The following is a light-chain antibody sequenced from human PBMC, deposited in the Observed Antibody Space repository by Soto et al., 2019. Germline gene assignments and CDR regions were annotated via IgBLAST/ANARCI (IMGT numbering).Light chain of an antibody. V-gene: IGKV3-20*01. J-gene: IGKJ2*01. CDR3: HQYGSAPYT. CDR1: QSVSSNY. CDR2: GAS. Sequence: DIVLTQSPGTLSLSPGERATLSCRASQSVSSNYLAWYQQKPGQAPRLLIYGASSRATGIPDRFSGSGSGTDFTLIISRLEPEDFAVYYCHQYGSAPYTFGQGTKLEIK.